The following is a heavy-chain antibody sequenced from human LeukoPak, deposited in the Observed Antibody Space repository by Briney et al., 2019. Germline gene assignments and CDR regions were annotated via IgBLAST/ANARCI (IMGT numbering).Heavy chain of an antibody. CDR2: INHSGST. CDR1: GGSFSVYY. Sequence: SETLSLTCAVHGGSFSVYYWSWIRQPPGKELEWIGEINHSGSTDYNPSLKSRVTISVDTSKNQFSLKLSSVTAADTAVYYCARGGKQQLDYWGQGTLVTVSS. J-gene: IGHJ4*02. V-gene: IGHV4-34*01. CDR3: ARGGKQQLDY. D-gene: IGHD6-13*01.